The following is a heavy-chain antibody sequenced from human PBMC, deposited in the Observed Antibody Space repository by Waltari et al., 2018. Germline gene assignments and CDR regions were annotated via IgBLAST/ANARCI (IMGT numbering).Heavy chain of an antibody. Sequence: VQLQESGPGLVKPSGNLSLTCAVSGGSISSSNWWRWVGQPPGKGLEWIGEIYHRGSTTYNPSLKSGVTISVDKSKNQFTLKRSSVTAADMAVYYGAKEEGAFDIWGQGTMVTVSS. J-gene: IGHJ3*02. CDR2: IYHRGST. CDR3: AKEEGAFDI. V-gene: IGHV4-4*02. CDR1: GGSISSSNW.